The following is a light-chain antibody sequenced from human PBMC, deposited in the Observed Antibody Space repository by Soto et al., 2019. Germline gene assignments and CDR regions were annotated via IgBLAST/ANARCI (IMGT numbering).Light chain of an antibody. V-gene: IGKV2-28*01. CDR1: QSLLHGNGYNY. J-gene: IGKJ2*01. Sequence: DIVMTQSPPSLPVTPGEPASISCRSSQSLLHGNGYNYLDWYLQKPGQAPQLLIYLASRRVSGVPDRISGXGSGTDFTLKISRVEAEDVGIYYCMQALQTPTFGQGTRLDIK. CDR3: MQALQTPT. CDR2: LAS.